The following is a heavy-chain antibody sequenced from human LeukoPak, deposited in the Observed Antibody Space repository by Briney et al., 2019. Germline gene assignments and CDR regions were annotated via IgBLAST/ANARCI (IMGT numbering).Heavy chain of an antibody. Sequence: GGSLRLSCAASGFTFSNAWMSWVRRAPGKGLEWVGRIKSKTDGGTTDYAAPVKGRFTISRDDSKNTLYLQINSLKTEDTAVYYCTTDSVTGGYDSGYFDYWGQGTLVTVSS. J-gene: IGHJ4*02. D-gene: IGHD5-12*01. CDR2: IKSKTDGGTT. CDR1: GFTFSNAW. CDR3: TTDSVTGGYDSGYFDY. V-gene: IGHV3-15*01.